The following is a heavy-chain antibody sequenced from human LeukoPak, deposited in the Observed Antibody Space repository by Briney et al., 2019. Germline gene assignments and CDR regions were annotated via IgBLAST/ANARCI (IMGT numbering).Heavy chain of an antibody. CDR1: GFTFGSYS. CDR3: ARDWFSGTNYKPLFDY. D-gene: IGHD3-10*01. CDR2: ISGSSSDI. Sequence: GGSLRLSCVASGFTFGSYSMNWVRQAPGKGLEWVSYISGSSSDIKYADSVKGRFTISRDNAKNSLYLQMNSLRDEDTAVYYCARDWFSGTNYKPLFDYWGQGTLVTVSS. J-gene: IGHJ4*02. V-gene: IGHV3-48*02.